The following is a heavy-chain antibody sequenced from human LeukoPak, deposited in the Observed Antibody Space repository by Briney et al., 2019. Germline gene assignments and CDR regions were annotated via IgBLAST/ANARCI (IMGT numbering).Heavy chain of an antibody. J-gene: IGHJ4*02. D-gene: IGHD3-22*01. Sequence: SETLSLTCTVSGGSISSSSYYWGWIRQPPGKGLEWIGSIYYSGSTYYNPSLKSRVTISVDTSKNQFSLKLSSVTAADTAVYHCARQGTFYYDSSGYVNFDYWGQGTLVTVSS. CDR1: GGSISSSSYY. V-gene: IGHV4-39*01. CDR2: IYYSGST. CDR3: ARQGTFYYDSSGYVNFDY.